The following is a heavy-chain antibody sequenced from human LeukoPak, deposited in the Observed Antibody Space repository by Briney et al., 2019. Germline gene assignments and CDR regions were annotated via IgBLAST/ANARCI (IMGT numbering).Heavy chain of an antibody. J-gene: IGHJ3*02. CDR2: IYYSGST. V-gene: IGHV4-34*01. CDR3: ARGPVGGTTYNDGDAFDI. Sequence: SSETLSLTCAVYGGSFSGYYWSWIRQPPGKGLEWIGSIYYSGSTYYNPSLKSRVTISVDTSKNQFSLKLSSVTAADTAVYYCARGPVGGTTYNDGDAFDIWGQGTMVTVSS. D-gene: IGHD1-7*01. CDR1: GGSFSGYY.